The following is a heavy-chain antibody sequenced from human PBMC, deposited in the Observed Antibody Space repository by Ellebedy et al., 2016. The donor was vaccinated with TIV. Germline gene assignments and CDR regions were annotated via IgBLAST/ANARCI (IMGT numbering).Heavy chain of an antibody. Sequence: GESLKISXAASGFTVSSNYMSWVRQAPGKGLEWVSAISGSGGSTYYADSVKGRFTISRDNSKNTLYLQMNSLRAEDTAVYYCARGGYSHALDIWGQGTMVTVSS. J-gene: IGHJ3*02. CDR3: ARGGYSHALDI. CDR1: GFTVSSNY. CDR2: ISGSGGST. D-gene: IGHD3-22*01. V-gene: IGHV3-23*01.